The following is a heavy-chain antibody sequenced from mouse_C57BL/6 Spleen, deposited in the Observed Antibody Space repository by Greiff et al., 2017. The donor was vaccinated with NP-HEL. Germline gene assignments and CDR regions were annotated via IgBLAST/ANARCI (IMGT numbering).Heavy chain of an antibody. CDR2: IYPGSGST. Sequence: QVQLKQPGAELVKPGASVKMSCKASGYTFTSYWITWVKQRPGQGLEWIGDIYPGSGSTNYNEKFKSQATLTVDTSSSTAYMQLSRLTSEDSAVYYCAREGSTMITTETSWFAYWGQGTLVTVSA. CDR1: GYTFTSYW. V-gene: IGHV1-55*01. D-gene: IGHD2-4*01. CDR3: AREGSTMITTETSWFAY. J-gene: IGHJ3*01.